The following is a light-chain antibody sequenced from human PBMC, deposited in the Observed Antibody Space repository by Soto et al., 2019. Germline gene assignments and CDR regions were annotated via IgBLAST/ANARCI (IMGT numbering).Light chain of an antibody. J-gene: IGKJ3*01. Sequence: EIVLTQSPGTLSLSPGERATLSCRASQSVSSSYLAWYQQKPGQAPRLLIYGASSRATGIPDRFSGSGSGTDFPLIISRLEPEDFAVYYCQQYGSSPPLTFGPGAKVDIK. V-gene: IGKV3-20*01. CDR2: GAS. CDR1: QSVSSSY. CDR3: QQYGSSPPLT.